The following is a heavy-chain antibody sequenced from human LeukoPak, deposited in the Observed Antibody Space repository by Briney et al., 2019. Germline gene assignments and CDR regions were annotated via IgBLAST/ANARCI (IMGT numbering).Heavy chain of an antibody. Sequence: GGSLRLSCAASGFTFSNYDMHWVRQAPGKGLEWVAVISYDGSNKYYADSVKGRFTISRDNSKNTVYLQMNSLRAEDTAVYYCAKDREGTTFVNWGQGTLVTVSS. J-gene: IGHJ4*02. CDR3: AKDREGTTFVN. CDR1: GFTFSNYD. D-gene: IGHD1-7*01. CDR2: ISYDGSNK. V-gene: IGHV3-30*18.